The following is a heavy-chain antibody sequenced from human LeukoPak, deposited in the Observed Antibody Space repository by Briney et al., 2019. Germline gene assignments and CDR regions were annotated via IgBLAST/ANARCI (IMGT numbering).Heavy chain of an antibody. CDR3: AKEKGWELLRSYIDF. J-gene: IGHJ4*02. V-gene: IGHV3-30*18. Sequence: GRSLRHSCETSGFTFSSYGMHWVRQAPGKGLQWVAVISFDGTNTVYLDSVKGRFTISRDNSKNTLYLQMNSLTSEDTATYYCAKEKGWELLRSYIDFWGQGTLVTVYS. CDR1: GFTFSSYG. D-gene: IGHD1-26*01. CDR2: ISFDGTNT.